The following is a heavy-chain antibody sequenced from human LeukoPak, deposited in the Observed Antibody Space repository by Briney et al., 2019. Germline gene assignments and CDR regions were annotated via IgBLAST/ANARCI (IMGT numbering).Heavy chain of an antibody. Sequence: PGGSLRLSCAASGFTFSSYGMHWVRQAPGKGLEWVAVIWYDGSNKYYADSVKGRFTISRDNSKNTLYLQMNSLRAEDTAVYYCATTYYYDRGPFDIWGQGTMVTVS. D-gene: IGHD3-22*01. CDR1: GFTFSSYG. CDR3: ATTYYYDRGPFDI. V-gene: IGHV3-33*01. J-gene: IGHJ3*02. CDR2: IWYDGSNK.